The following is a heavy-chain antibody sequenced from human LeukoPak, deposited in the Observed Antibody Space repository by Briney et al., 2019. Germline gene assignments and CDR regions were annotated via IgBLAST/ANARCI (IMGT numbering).Heavy chain of an antibody. CDR1: GGSISSGSYY. CDR2: IYTSGST. D-gene: IGHD3-3*01. CDR3: ARHVRFLEWLSSYYFDY. Sequence: SQTLSLTCTVSGGSISSGSYYWSWIRQPAGKGLEWIGRIYTSGSTNYNPSLKSRVTISVDTSKNQFSLKLSSVTAADTAVYYCARHVRFLEWLSSYYFDYWGQGTLVTVSS. J-gene: IGHJ4*02. V-gene: IGHV4-61*02.